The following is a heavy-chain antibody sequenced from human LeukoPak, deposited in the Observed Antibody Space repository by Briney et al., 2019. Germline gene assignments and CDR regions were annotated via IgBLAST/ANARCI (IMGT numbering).Heavy chain of an antibody. CDR1: GFTVSSDS. CDR2: ISSSSSYI. V-gene: IGHV3-21*01. D-gene: IGHD5-12*01. Sequence: GGYLRLSCAAYGFTVSSDSMNWARHAPGKGLEWVSSISSSSSYIYYADSVKGRFTISRDNAKNSLYLQMNSLRAEDTAVYYCARAYSGYDRGDYWGQGTLVTVSS. J-gene: IGHJ4*02. CDR3: ARAYSGYDRGDY.